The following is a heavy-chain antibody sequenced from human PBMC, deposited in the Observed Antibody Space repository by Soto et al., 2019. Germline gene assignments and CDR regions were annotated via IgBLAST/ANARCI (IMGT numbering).Heavy chain of an antibody. J-gene: IGHJ6*02. CDR2: ISYNGGNR. V-gene: IGHV3-30*04. CDR3: ARGEREDTVVVIGVRPGEYGVAV. CDR1: GFTFSNYA. Sequence: QVQLVESGGGVVQPGRALRLSCAASGFTFSNYAMHWVRQAPGKGLECVAVISYNGGNRFYRDYVKGRFTISRDNSKTTVPLQIDSLRYEAAAVYYCARGEREDTVVVIGVRPGEYGVAVWGQGTTVTVSS. D-gene: IGHD2-15*01.